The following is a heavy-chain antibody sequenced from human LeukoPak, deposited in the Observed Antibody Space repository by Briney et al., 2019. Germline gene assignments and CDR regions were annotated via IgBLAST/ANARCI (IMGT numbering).Heavy chain of an antibody. CDR3: ARNRRGWEET. CDR2: ISYDGSNK. V-gene: IGHV3-30*03. D-gene: IGHD1-26*01. CDR1: GFTLSSYG. J-gene: IGHJ4*02. Sequence: TGGSLRLSCAASGFTLSSYGMHWVRQAPGKGLEWVAVISYDGSNKYYADSVKGRFTISRDNSKNTLYLQMNSLRAEDTAVYYCARNRRGWEETWGQGTLVTVSS.